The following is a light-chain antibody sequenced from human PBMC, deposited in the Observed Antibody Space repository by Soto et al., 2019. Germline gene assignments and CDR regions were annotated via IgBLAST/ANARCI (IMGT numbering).Light chain of an antibody. V-gene: IGLV4-69*01. CDR1: SGHRSYT. CDR2: LKSDGSH. CDR3: QTWGTGIRV. J-gene: IGLJ2*01. Sequence: QPVLTQSPSASASLGASVKLTCTLSSGHRSYTIAWHQQQPQKGPRYLMKLKSDGSHSKGDGIPDRFSGSSSGAERYLTISSLQSEDEADYYCQTWGTGIRVFGGGTQLTVL.